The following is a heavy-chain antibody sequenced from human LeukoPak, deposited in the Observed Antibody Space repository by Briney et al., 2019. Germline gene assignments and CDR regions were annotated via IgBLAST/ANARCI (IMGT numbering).Heavy chain of an antibody. V-gene: IGHV2-70*01. D-gene: IGHD2-8*02. J-gene: IGHJ6*02. CDR2: NTWDDYK. Sequence: SGPALLQPTPTLTLTFTFSGFALGTRGMGVGWIRQPPGKAVEWLALNTWDDYKYYSTSLKTTLTISKDPSKNQVVLTMTNMDPVDTATYYCARATGPGGYYYYYGMDVWGQGTTVTVSS. CDR3: ARATGPGGYYYYYGMDV. CDR1: GFALGTRGMG.